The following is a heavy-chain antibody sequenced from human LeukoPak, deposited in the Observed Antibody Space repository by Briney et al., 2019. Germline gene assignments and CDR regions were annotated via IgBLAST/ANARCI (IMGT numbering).Heavy chain of an antibody. CDR1: GYTFTGYY. V-gene: IGHV1-2*02. J-gene: IGHJ4*02. Sequence: ASVKVSCKASGYTFTGYYMHWVRQAPGQGLEWMGWINPNSGGTNYEQKFQGRVTMTRDTSISTAYMELSSLRSDDTAVYYCAREYCSATNCYTTLIGYWGQGTLVTVSS. CDR3: AREYCSATNCYTTLIGY. D-gene: IGHD2-2*02. CDR2: INPNSGGT.